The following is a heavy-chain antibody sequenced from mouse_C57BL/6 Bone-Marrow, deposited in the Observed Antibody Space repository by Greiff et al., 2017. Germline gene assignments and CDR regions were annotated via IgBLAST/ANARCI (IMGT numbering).Heavy chain of an antibody. J-gene: IGHJ4*01. CDR2: IYPGDGDT. D-gene: IGHD1-1*01. V-gene: IGHV1-80*01. Sequence: VQLQQSGAELVKPGASVKISCKASGYAFSSYWMNWVKQRPGKGLEWIGQIYPGDGDTNYNGKFKGKATLTADKSSSTAYMQLSSLTSEDSAVYFCAREVYYGSTYYAMDYWGQGTSVTVSS. CDR1: GYAFSSYW. CDR3: AREVYYGSTYYAMDY.